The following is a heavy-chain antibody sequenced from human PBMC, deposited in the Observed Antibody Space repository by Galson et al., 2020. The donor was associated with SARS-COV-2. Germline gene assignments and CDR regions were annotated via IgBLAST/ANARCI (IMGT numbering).Heavy chain of an antibody. J-gene: IGHJ4*02. D-gene: IGHD1-26*01. CDR2: DSPYIGHT. Sequence: VSVQVSYQASGYTFNSYGIHRLRQAPAQGLEGMGWDSPYIGHTNHAQKPQGRVTMTTDTSTSTAYMELRSLGSDDPAVYYCARGHGMVAAGPRYLDYWGQGTLVTVSS. CDR3: ARGHGMVAAGPRYLDY. V-gene: IGHV1-18*01. CDR1: GYTFNSYG.